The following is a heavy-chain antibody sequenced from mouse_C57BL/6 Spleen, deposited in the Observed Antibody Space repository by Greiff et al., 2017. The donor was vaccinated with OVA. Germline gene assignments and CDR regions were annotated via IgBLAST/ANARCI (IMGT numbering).Heavy chain of an antibody. CDR3: AREWGYGNYEGYFDV. Sequence: VQLKHPGAELVKPGASVKLSCKASGYTFTSYWMHWVKQRPGRGLEWIGRIDPNSGGTKYNEKFKSKATLTVDKPSSTAYMQLSSLTSEDSAVYYCAREWGYGNYEGYFDVWGTGTTVTVSS. V-gene: IGHV1-72*01. CDR2: IDPNSGGT. J-gene: IGHJ1*03. D-gene: IGHD2-1*01. CDR1: GYTFTSYW.